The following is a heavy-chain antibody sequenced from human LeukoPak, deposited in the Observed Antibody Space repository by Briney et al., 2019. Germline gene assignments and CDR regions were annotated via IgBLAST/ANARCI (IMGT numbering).Heavy chain of an antibody. D-gene: IGHD2-15*01. CDR2: IYYSGST. J-gene: IGHJ4*02. CDR1: GHSISSYY. Sequence: PSETLSLTCTVWGHSISSYYGSWVRQPPAKGLEWIGYIYYSGSTNHNPSLKSRVTISVATYKNQFSLKLSSVTAADTAVYYCARGGGSDFDYWGQGTLVTVSS. V-gene: IGHV4-59*01. CDR3: ARGGGSDFDY.